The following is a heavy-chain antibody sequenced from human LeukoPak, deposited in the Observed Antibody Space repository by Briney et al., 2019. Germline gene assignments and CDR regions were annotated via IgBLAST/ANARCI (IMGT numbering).Heavy chain of an antibody. CDR1: GFTFSSYG. CDR3: ARDMGSGRPGPLDY. D-gene: IGHD1-26*01. V-gene: IGHV3-33*01. CDR2: IWYDGSNK. Sequence: GGSLRLSCAASGFTFSSYGMHWVRQAPGKGLEWVAVIWYDGSNKYYADSVKGRFTISRDNSKNTLYLQMNSLRAEDTAVYYCARDMGSGRPGPLDYWGQGTLVTVSS. J-gene: IGHJ4*02.